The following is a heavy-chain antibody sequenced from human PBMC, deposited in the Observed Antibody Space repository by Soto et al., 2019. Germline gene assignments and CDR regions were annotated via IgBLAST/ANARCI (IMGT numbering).Heavy chain of an antibody. D-gene: IGHD3-3*01. CDR3: ARGGKNDFWSGYPYYYYYYMDV. CDR2: INPSGGST. J-gene: IGHJ6*03. CDR1: GYTITSYY. V-gene: IGHV1-46*03. Sequence: ASVKASCKASGYTITSYYMHCVRQAPGQGLERMGIINPSGGSTSYAQKFQGRVTMTRDTSTSTVYMELSSLRSEDTAVYYCARGGKNDFWSGYPYYYYYYMDVWGKGTTVTVSS.